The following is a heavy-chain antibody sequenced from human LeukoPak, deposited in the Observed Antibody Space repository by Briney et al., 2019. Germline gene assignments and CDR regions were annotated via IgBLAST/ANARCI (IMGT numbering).Heavy chain of an antibody. CDR2: VDHTGST. D-gene: IGHD1-1*01. CDR3: ARGRVSSSTWYSTYYYYFYMDV. CDR1: DDPITMYY. J-gene: IGHJ6*03. Sequence: PSETLSLTCSVSDDPITMYYWTWIRQPPGKGLEWIGYVDHTGSTNFNPSLNGRVSISRDTTNNLFSLRLRSVTAADTAVYFCARGRVSSSTWYSTYYYYFYMDVWGKGTTVTVSS. V-gene: IGHV4-59*01.